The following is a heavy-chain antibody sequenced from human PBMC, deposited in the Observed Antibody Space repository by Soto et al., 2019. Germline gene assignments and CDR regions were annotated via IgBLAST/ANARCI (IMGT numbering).Heavy chain of an antibody. CDR3: ARDLGSNQWFFAY. D-gene: IGHD3-22*01. J-gene: IGHJ4*02. V-gene: IGHV4-31*03. CDR1: GDSFSSDSYY. CDR2: RSYSGDT. Sequence: QVQLQESGPGLVKPSQTLSPTCTVSGDSFSSDSYYWSWIRQLPGKGLEWIGSRSYSGDTHYNPSLTSRVTMSVDTSEKHFSLRLSSVTAADTAVYYCARDLGSNQWFFAYWGQGTLVTVSS.